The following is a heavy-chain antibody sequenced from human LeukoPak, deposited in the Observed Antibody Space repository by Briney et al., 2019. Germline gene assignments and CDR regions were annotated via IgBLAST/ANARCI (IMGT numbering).Heavy chain of an antibody. D-gene: IGHD6-19*01. V-gene: IGHV4-59*01. J-gene: IGHJ5*02. Sequence: SETLSLTCTVSGGSISSYYWSWIRQPPGKGLEWIGYIYYSGSTNYNPSLKSRVTISVDTSKNQFSLKLSSVTAADTAVYYRARDDSSGWFDPWGQGTLVTVSS. CDR2: IYYSGST. CDR1: GGSISSYY. CDR3: ARDDSSGWFDP.